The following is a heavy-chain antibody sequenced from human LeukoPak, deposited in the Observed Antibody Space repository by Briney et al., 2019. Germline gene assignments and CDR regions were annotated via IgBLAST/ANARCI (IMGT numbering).Heavy chain of an antibody. CDR1: GFTFSNTW. CDR3: AAQGGSGDLRY. CDR2: IKRIIDGGTT. V-gene: IGHV3-15*01. D-gene: IGHD4-17*01. J-gene: IGHJ4*02. Sequence: PGGSLRPSCAASGFTFSNTWMNWVRQAPGKGLEWVGRIKRIIDGGTTDYAAPVKGRFTVSRDDSINTLYLQMSSLKTEDTAVYYCAAQGGSGDLRYWGQGTLVTVSS.